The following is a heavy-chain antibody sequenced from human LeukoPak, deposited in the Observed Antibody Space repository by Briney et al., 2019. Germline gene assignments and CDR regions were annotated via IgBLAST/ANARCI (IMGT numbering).Heavy chain of an antibody. D-gene: IGHD1-26*01. J-gene: IGHJ4*02. CDR2: ISGSGDRT. CDR1: GFTFSSFA. CDR3: ARDGLVGAKAGGDY. Sequence: GGSLRLSCAASGFTFSSFAVSWVRQAPGKGLEWVSGISGSGDRTDYADSVKGRFTISRDNAKNSLYLQMNSLRDEDTAVYYCARDGLVGAKAGGDYWGQGTLVTVSS. V-gene: IGHV3-23*01.